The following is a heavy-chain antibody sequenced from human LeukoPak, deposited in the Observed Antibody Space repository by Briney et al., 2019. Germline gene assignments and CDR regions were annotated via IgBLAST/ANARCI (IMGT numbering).Heavy chain of an antibody. CDR3: ARLKCISTTCPSRYVMDV. CDR1: GGSISSYY. J-gene: IGHJ6*02. CDR2: IYYSGST. Sequence: SETLSLTCSVPGGSISSYYWSWIRQPPGKGLEYIGYIYYSGSTNYNPSLKSRVTISVDTSKDQFSLNLTSVTAADTAVYYCARLKCISTTCPSRYVMDVWGQGTTVTVSS. D-gene: IGHD2-2*01. V-gene: IGHV4-59*01.